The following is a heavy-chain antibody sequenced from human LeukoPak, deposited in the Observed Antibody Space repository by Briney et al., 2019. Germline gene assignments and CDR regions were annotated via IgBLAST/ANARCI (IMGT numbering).Heavy chain of an antibody. D-gene: IGHD3-16*01. Sequence: GGSLRLSCAASGFPFRNYAMRWVRQAPGKGLEWVSAITNSGDTTYYADSVKGRFTIYRENSKNTVSLKMNILRAGDRAVYYCAKDPPHVSWLFDYWGEGALVTVSS. J-gene: IGHJ4*02. CDR2: ITNSGDTT. V-gene: IGHV3-23*01. CDR1: GFPFRNYA. CDR3: AKDPPHVSWLFDY.